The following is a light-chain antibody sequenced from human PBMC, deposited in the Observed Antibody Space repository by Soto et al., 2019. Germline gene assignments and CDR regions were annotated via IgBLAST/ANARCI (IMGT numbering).Light chain of an antibody. V-gene: IGKV3D-20*02. CDR1: QSVSSTY. Sequence: IVWTHSQGTLSLSPVERAPLSCRASQSVSSTYLAWYQQKPGQAPRLLIYDASSRATGIPDRFSGSGSGTDFTLTISRLEPEDFAVYYCQQRTYSINVGQGTRL. J-gene: IGKJ5*01. CDR2: DAS. CDR3: QQRTYSIN.